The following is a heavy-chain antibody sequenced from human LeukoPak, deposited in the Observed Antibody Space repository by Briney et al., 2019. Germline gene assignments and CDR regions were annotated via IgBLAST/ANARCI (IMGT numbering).Heavy chain of an antibody. CDR2: FSVSNGNT. CDR3: ARDLCSGGSCYWDY. V-gene: IGHV1-18*01. J-gene: IGHJ4*02. D-gene: IGHD2-15*01. Sequence: ASVKVSCKASGYTFSSHGVSWVRQAPGQGLEWMGWFSVSNGNTNYAQKFQGRVTLTTDTSTSTAYMELRSLRSDDTAVYYCARDLCSGGSCYWDYWGQGTLVTVSS. CDR1: GYTFSSHG.